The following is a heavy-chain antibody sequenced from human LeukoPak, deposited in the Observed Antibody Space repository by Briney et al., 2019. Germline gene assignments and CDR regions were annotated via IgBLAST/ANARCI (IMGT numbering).Heavy chain of an antibody. J-gene: IGHJ5*02. CDR3: ARVVGYSSSSNWFDP. V-gene: IGHV1-69*06. CDR1: GGTFSSYA. Sequence: SVKVSCKASGGTFSSYAISWVRQAPGQGLEWMGGIIPIFGTANYAQKFQGRVTITADKSTSTAYMELSSLRSEDTAVYYCARVVGYSSSSNWFDPWGQGALVTVSS. CDR2: IIPIFGTA. D-gene: IGHD6-13*01.